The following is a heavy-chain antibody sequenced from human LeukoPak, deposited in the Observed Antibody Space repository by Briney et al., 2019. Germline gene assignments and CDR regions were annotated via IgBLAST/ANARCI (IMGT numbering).Heavy chain of an antibody. CDR1: GSTVSSNY. V-gene: IGHV3-53*05. D-gene: IGHD5-24*01. CDR3: AREGWLQGLGGDRWPIDY. J-gene: IGHJ4*02. CDR2: IYSGGST. Sequence: GGSLRLSCAASGSTVSSNYMSWVRQAPGKGLEWVSVIYSGGSTYYADSVKGRFTISRDNSKNTLYLQMNSLRAEDTAVYYCAREGWLQGLGGDRWPIDYWGQGTLVTVSS.